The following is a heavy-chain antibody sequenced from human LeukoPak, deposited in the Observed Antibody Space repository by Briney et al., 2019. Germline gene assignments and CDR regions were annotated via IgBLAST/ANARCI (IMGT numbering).Heavy chain of an antibody. CDR2: INHSGST. V-gene: IGHV4-34*01. CDR3: ARGLHQYYFDS. Sequence: SETLSLTCAVYGGSFSGYYWSWIRQPPGKGLEWIGEINHSGSTNYNPSLKSRVTISVDTSKNQFSLKLSSVTAADTAVYYCARGLHQYYFDSWGQGTLVTVSS. CDR1: GGSFSGYY. D-gene: IGHD2-2*01. J-gene: IGHJ4*02.